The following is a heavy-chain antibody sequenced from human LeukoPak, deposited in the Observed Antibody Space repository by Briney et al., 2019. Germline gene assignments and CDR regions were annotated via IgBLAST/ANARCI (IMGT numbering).Heavy chain of an antibody. D-gene: IGHD3-22*01. CDR3: ARDGDSSGYSQTFDY. CDR2: INPSGGST. V-gene: IGHV1-46*01. CDR1: GYTFSSYY. J-gene: IGHJ4*02. Sequence: ASVKVSCKASGYTFSSYYMHWVRQAPGQGLEWMGIINPSGGSTSYAQKFQGRVTMTRDTSTSTVYMELSSLRSEDTAVYYCARDGDSSGYSQTFDYWGQGTLVTVSS.